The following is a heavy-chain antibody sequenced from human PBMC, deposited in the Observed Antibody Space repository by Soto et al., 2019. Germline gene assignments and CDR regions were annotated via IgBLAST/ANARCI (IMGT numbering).Heavy chain of an antibody. CDR2: ISYDGSNK. D-gene: IGHD6-19*01. V-gene: IGHV3-30*04. J-gene: IGHJ4*02. CDR3: ARESRPHAGAGLVD. Sequence: GGSLRLSCAVSGFTFSSYAMHWGRQSPGKALEWVGVISYDGSNKYYADSAKGRFTISRDNSKNTLYLQMKSLRAEDTAVYYCARESRPHAGAGLVDWGQGTLVTVSS. CDR1: GFTFSSYA.